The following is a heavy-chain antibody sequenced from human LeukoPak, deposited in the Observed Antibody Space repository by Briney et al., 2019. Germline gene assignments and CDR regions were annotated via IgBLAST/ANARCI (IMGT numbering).Heavy chain of an antibody. D-gene: IGHD3-9*01. CDR1: GYSISSSNW. J-gene: IGHJ5*02. CDR3: ARGIYYDILTGYSWGYWFDP. V-gene: IGHV4-28*01. CDR2: IYYSGST. Sequence: PSETLSLTCAVSGYSISSSNWWGWIRQPPGKGLEWIGYIYYSGSTNYNPSLKSRVTMSVDTSKNQFSLKLSSVTAADTAVYYCARGIYYDILTGYSWGYWFDPWGQGTLVTVSS.